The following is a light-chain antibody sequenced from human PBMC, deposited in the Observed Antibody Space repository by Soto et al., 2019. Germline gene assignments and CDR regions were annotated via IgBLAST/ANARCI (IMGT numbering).Light chain of an antibody. V-gene: IGKV3-20*01. Sequence: EVVLTQSPGTLSLSPGERATLSCRPSQSVSNNYFAWYQQKPGQAPRLLVFGSSDRATGIPDRFSGSGSGTDFTLTISRLEPEDFAVYYCQQYGRSPPYTFGQGTKLEIK. J-gene: IGKJ2*01. CDR1: QSVSNNY. CDR2: GSS. CDR3: QQYGRSPPYT.